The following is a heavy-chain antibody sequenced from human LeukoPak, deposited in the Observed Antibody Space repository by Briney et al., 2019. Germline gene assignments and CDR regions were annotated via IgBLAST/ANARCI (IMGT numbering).Heavy chain of an antibody. J-gene: IGHJ4*02. V-gene: IGHV3-49*04. CDR3: TRERVSDSGVSEFDY. CDR2: IRSKAYGGTT. Sequence: SGGSLRLSCTASGFTFGDYTMSWVRQAPGKGLEWVCFIRSKAYGGTTEYAASVKGRFTISRDDSKSIAYLQMNSLKTEDTAVYYCTRERVSDSGVSEFDYWGQGTLVTVSS. CDR1: GFTFGDYT. D-gene: IGHD6-13*01.